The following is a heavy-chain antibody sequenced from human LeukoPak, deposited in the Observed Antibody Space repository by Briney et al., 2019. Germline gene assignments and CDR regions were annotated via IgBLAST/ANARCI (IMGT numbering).Heavy chain of an antibody. V-gene: IGHV4-59*01. CDR2: IYYSGST. Sequence: SETLSLTCTVSGGSISSYYWSWIRQPPGKGLEWIGYIYYSGSTNYNPSLKSRVTISVDTSKNQFSLKLSSVTAADTAVYYCARTTQYYYYMDVWGKETTVTVSS. D-gene: IGHD1-1*01. CDR1: GGSISSYY. CDR3: ARTTQYYYYMDV. J-gene: IGHJ6*03.